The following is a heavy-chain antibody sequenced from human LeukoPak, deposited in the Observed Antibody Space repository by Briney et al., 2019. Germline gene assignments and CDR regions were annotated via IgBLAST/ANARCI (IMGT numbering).Heavy chain of an antibody. CDR2: INPNSGGT. D-gene: IGHD2-15*01. J-gene: IGHJ6*02. CDR1: GYTFTGYY. Sequence: GASVKVSCKASGYTFTGYYMHWVRQAPGQGLEWMGWINPNSGGTNYAQKFQGRVTMTRDTSISTAYMELSRLRSDDTAVYYCAREEHCSGGSCYSGTYYYYGMDVWGQGTTVTVSS. V-gene: IGHV1-2*02. CDR3: AREEHCSGGSCYSGTYYYYGMDV.